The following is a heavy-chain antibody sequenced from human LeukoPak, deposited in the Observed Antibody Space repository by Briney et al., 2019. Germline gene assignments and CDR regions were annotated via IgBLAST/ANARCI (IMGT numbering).Heavy chain of an antibody. CDR3: AREWASYDRSGYYPFDN. J-gene: IGHJ4*02. CDR2: ITGIDGAT. V-gene: IGHV3-23*01. CDR1: GSTFNIYA. D-gene: IGHD3-22*01. Sequence: GGSLRLSCAASGSTFNIYAMSWVRQAPGKGLEWVSRITGIDGATYYADSVKGRFTVSRDDSRNTLYLQMNSLRAEDTAIYYCAREWASYDRSGYYPFDNWGQGALVTVSS.